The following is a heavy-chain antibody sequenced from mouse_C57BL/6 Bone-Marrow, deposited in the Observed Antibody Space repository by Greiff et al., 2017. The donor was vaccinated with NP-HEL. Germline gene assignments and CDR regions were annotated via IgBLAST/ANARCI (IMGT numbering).Heavy chain of an antibody. Sequence: EVNVVESGGGLVQPGGSLKLSCAASGFTFSDYYMYWVRQTPEKRLEWVAYISNGGGSTYYPDTVKGRFTISRDNAKNTLYLQMSRLKSEDTAMYYCARHGSSGWFAYWGQGTLVTVSA. CDR1: GFTFSDYY. CDR2: ISNGGGST. J-gene: IGHJ3*01. V-gene: IGHV5-12*01. CDR3: ARHGSSGWFAY. D-gene: IGHD1-1*01.